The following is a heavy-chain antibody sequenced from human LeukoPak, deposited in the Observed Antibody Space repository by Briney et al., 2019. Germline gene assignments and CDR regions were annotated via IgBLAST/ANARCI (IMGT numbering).Heavy chain of an antibody. J-gene: IGHJ4*02. CDR3: ASLDYYYDSSGYYSDY. CDR1: GGSFSGYY. Sequence: PSETLSLTCVVYGGSFSGYYWSWIRQPPGKGLEWIGEINHSGSTNYNPYLKSRVTISVDTSKNQFSLKLSSVTAADTAVYYCASLDYYYDSSGYYSDYWGQGTLVTVSS. CDR2: INHSGST. D-gene: IGHD3-22*01. V-gene: IGHV4-34*01.